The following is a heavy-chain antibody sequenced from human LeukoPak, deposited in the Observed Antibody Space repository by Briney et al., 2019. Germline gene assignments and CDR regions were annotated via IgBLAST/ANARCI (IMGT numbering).Heavy chain of an antibody. D-gene: IGHD3-3*01. CDR3: AKESSNTYYDFWSGTRGGFDY. CDR1: GFTFSSYA. V-gene: IGHV3-23*01. CDR2: ISGSGGST. Sequence: GGSLRLSCAASGFTFSSYAMSWVRQAPGKGLEWVSAISGSGGSTYYADSVKGRFTISRDNSKNTLYLQMNSLRAEDTAVYYCAKESSNTYYDFWSGTRGGFDYWGQGTLVTVSS. J-gene: IGHJ4*02.